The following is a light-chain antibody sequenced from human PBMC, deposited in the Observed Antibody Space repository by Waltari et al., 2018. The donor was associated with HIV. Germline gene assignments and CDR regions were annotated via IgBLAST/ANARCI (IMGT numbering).Light chain of an antibody. CDR1: QSVSSSY. CDR3: QQYGARAYT. CDR2: GAS. V-gene: IGKV3-20*01. Sequence: EIVLTQSPGPLSLSPGERATLSCRASQSVSSSYLAWYQQKPGQAPRLLIYGASSRATGIPDRFSGSGSGTDFTLTISRLEPEDCAVYYCQQYGARAYTFGQGTKLEIK. J-gene: IGKJ2*01.